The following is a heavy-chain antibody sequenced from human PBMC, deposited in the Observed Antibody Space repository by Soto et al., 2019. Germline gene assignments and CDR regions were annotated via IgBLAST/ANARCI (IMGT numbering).Heavy chain of an antibody. D-gene: IGHD2-15*01. V-gene: IGHV1-69*01. CDR1: GGTFSSYA. CDR3: ARDRYCSGGSCSSFDY. CDR2: SIPIFGTA. Sequence: QVQLVQSGAEVKKPGSSVKVSCKASGGTFSSYAISWVRQAPGQGLEWMGGSIPIFGTANYAQKFQGRVTITADESTSTAYMELSSLRSEDTAVYYCARDRYCSGGSCSSFDYWGQGTLVTVSS. J-gene: IGHJ4*02.